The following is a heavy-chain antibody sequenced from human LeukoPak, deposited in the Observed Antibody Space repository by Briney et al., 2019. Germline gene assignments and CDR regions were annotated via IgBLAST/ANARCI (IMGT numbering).Heavy chain of an antibody. V-gene: IGHV1-46*01. Sequence: ASVKVSCKASGYTFTSYYMHWVRQAPGQGLEWMGIINPSGGSTSYAQKFQGRVTMTRDTSTSTVYMELSSLRSEDTAVYYCAGSSQLRGSVDYWGQGTLVTVSS. J-gene: IGHJ4*02. D-gene: IGHD5-24*01. CDR1: GYTFTSYY. CDR3: AGSSQLRGSVDY. CDR2: INPSGGST.